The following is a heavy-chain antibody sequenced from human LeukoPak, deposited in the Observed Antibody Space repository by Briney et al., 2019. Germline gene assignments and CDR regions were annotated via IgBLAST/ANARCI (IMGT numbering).Heavy chain of an antibody. V-gene: IGHV4-61*01. Sequence: SETLSLTCTVSGGSVSSGSSFWSWIRQPPGKGLEWIGYIYHSGNTNYNPSLKSRVTISVDTSKSQLSLKLNSVTAADTAVYYCARSDYSGSGTYTEFDAFDIWGQGPMVTVSS. CDR2: IYHSGNT. CDR1: GGSVSSGSSF. D-gene: IGHD3-10*01. CDR3: ARSDYSGSGTYTEFDAFDI. J-gene: IGHJ3*02.